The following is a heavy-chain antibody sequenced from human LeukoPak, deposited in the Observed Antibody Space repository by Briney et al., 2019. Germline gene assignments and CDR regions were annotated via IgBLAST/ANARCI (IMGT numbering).Heavy chain of an antibody. V-gene: IGHV4-39*01. CDR3: ARLSRGAFFYSGLDV. J-gene: IGHJ6*02. CDR1: GGSINSSISH. Sequence: SESLSLTCTVSGGSINSSISHWAWIRQPPGKGLEWIGTIYSSGSTHYNPSLKSRVTISVDTSKKQFSLKLTSVTVADTAVYYCARLSRGAFFYSGLDVWGQGTTVTVS. CDR2: IYSSGST.